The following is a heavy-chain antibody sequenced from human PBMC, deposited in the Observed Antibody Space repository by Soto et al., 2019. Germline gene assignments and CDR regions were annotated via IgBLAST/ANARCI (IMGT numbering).Heavy chain of an antibody. CDR1: EFTFSSSA. J-gene: IGHJ4*02. CDR3: AKADYSGSWYGTIDY. CDR2: ISYDGSNK. D-gene: IGHD6-13*01. Sequence: QVQLVESGGGVDQPGRSLRLSCEAIEFTFSSSAEHWVRQAPGKGLEWVALISYDGSNKYYADSVKGRFTIFRDNSKNTLYLVMTSLRTEDTDMYYCAKADYSGSWYGTIDYWGQGTLVTVSS. V-gene: IGHV3-30*18.